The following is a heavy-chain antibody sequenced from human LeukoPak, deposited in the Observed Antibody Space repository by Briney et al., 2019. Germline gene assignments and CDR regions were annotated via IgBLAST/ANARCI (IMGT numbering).Heavy chain of an antibody. V-gene: IGHV3-7*01. CDR3: ARDPFDY. Sequence: GGSLRLSCAASGFTFSSYSMSWVRQAPGKGLEWVANIKQDGSEKYYVDSVKGRFTISRDNARNSLYLQMNSLRAEDTAVYYCARDPFDYWGQGTLVTVSS. J-gene: IGHJ4*02. CDR1: GFTFSSYS. CDR2: IKQDGSEK.